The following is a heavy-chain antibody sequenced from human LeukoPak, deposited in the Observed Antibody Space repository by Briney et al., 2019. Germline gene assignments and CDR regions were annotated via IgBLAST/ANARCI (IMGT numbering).Heavy chain of an antibody. V-gene: IGHV4-30-2*01. CDR2: IYHSGST. CDR3: ARGDDSSGYYLDY. D-gene: IGHD3-22*01. Sequence: SETLSLTCTVSGGSISSGDYYWSWIRQPPGKGLEWIGYIYHSGSTYYNPSLKSRVTISVDRSKNQFSLKLSSVTAADTAVYYCARGDDSSGYYLDYWGQGTLVTVSS. J-gene: IGHJ4*02. CDR1: GGSISSGDYY.